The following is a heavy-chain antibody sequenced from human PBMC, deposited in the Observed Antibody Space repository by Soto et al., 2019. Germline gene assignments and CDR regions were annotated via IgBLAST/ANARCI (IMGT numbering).Heavy chain of an antibody. D-gene: IGHD6-13*01. CDR1: GGTFSSYA. V-gene: IGHV1-69*01. CDR2: IIPIFGTT. Sequence: QVQLVQSGAEVKKPGSSVKVSCKASGGTFSSYATSWVRQAPGQGLKWMGGIIPIFGTTNYAQEFQGRVTITSDESTSTAYMELSSLRSEDTAVYYCARDAGIEYSSPTSFNYWGQGTPVTVSS. J-gene: IGHJ4*02. CDR3: ARDAGIEYSSPTSFNY.